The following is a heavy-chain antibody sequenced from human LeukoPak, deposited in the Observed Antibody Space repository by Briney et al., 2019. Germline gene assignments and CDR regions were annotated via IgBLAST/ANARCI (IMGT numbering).Heavy chain of an antibody. Sequence: PSGTLSLTCAVSGGSISSSNWWSWVRQPPGKGLEWIGEVYHSGSTNYNPSLKSRVTISVDKSKNQFSLKLSSVTAADTAVYYCARAIAAAGPTFDYWGQGTLVTVSS. V-gene: IGHV4-4*02. CDR1: GGSISSSNW. D-gene: IGHD6-13*01. CDR2: VYHSGST. CDR3: ARAIAAAGPTFDY. J-gene: IGHJ4*02.